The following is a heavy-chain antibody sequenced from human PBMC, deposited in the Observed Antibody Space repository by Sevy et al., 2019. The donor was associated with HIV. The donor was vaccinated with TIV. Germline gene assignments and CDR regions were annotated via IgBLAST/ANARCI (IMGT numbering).Heavy chain of an antibody. CDR1: GFTFSKAW. V-gene: IGHV3-15*05. CDR2: IKSKTDGGTT. CDR3: TTKKDFWSGYFYFDY. D-gene: IGHD3-3*01. Sequence: GGSLRLSCAASGFTFSKAWMNWVRQAPGTGLEWVGRIKSKTDGGTTDYAASVKGRFTISRDDSKNTLYLQMNSLKTDDTAVYYCTTKKDFWSGYFYFDYWGQRTLVTVSS. J-gene: IGHJ4*02.